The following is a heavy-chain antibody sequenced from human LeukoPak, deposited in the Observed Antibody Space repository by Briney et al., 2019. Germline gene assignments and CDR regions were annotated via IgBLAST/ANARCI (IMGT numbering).Heavy chain of an antibody. D-gene: IGHD3-3*01. CDR3: AKGLVRLTPPPDY. J-gene: IGHJ4*02. CDR1: GFTFSSYA. Sequence: AGGSLRLSCATSGFTFSSYAMSWVRQAPGKGLEWVSAISGSGGSTYYADSVKGRFTISRDNSKNTLYLQMNSLRAEDTAVYYCAKGLVRLTPPPDYWGQGTLVTVSS. V-gene: IGHV3-23*01. CDR2: ISGSGGST.